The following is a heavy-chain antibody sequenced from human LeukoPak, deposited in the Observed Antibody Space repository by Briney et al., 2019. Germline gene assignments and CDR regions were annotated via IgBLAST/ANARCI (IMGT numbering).Heavy chain of an antibody. CDR1: GFTFSSYS. CDR2: ISGSGGST. Sequence: GGSLRLSCAASGFTFSSYSMNWVRQALGKGLEWVSAISGSGGSTYYVDSVKGRFTISRDNSKNTLYLQMNSLRAEDTAVYYCAKDDSNYVYWYFDLWGRGTLVTVSS. V-gene: IGHV3-23*01. D-gene: IGHD4-11*01. CDR3: AKDDSNYVYWYFDL. J-gene: IGHJ2*01.